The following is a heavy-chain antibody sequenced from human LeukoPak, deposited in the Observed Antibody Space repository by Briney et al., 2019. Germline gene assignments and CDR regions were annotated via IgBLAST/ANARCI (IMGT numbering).Heavy chain of an antibody. D-gene: IGHD2-2*01. CDR2: IYPGDSDT. V-gene: IGHV5-51*01. Sequence: GESLQISCQGSGYSFTSYWIGWVRQMPGKGLEWMGIIYPGDSDTRYSPSFQGQVTISADKSISTAYLQWSSLKASDTATYYCARRVEYCSSTSCYYWFDPWGQGTLVTVSS. CDR1: GYSFTSYW. CDR3: ARRVEYCSSTSCYYWFDP. J-gene: IGHJ5*02.